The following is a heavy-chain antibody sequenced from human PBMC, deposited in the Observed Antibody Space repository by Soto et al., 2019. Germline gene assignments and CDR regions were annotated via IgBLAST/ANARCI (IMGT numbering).Heavy chain of an antibody. CDR3: VTAGKFKAFDV. CDR1: GLNLIDYT. V-gene: IGHV3-43*01. Sequence: PGGSLRLSCVASGLNLIDYTMHWVRQVPGKGLEWVSLISWNGDSSDYADSVKSRFTISRDNTKNSLYLQMNTLRTDDTALYFCVTAGKFKAFDVWGQGTLVTVPS. J-gene: IGHJ3*01. D-gene: IGHD6-13*01. CDR2: ISWNGDSS.